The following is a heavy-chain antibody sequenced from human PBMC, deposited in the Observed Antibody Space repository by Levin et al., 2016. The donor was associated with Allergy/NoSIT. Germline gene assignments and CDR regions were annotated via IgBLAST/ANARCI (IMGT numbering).Heavy chain of an antibody. Sequence: WIRQPPGKGLEWVAVISYDGSNKYYADSVKGRFTISRDNSKNTLYLQMNSLRAEDTAVYYCAKDYSIVVVTGGNYWGQGTLVTVSS. V-gene: IGHV3-30*18. CDR2: ISYDGSNK. CDR3: AKDYSIVVVTGGNY. J-gene: IGHJ4*02. D-gene: IGHD2-21*02.